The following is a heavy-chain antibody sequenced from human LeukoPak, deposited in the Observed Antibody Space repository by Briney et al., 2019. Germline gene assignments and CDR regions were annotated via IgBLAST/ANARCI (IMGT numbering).Heavy chain of an antibody. CDR1: GFTFSSYS. CDR3: ASSRGSSWYLDY. D-gene: IGHD6-13*01. CDR2: ISGSSSYI. Sequence: GGSLRLSCAASGFTFSSYSMNWVRQAPGKGLEWVSSISGSSSYIYYADSVKGRFTISRDNAKNSLYLQMNSLRAEDTALYYCASSRGSSWYLDYWGQGTLVTVSS. V-gene: IGHV3-21*01. J-gene: IGHJ4*02.